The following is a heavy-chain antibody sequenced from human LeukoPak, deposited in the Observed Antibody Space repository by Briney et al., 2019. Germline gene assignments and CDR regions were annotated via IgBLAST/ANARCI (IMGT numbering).Heavy chain of an antibody. CDR3: ARGPAVAGNNWFDP. CDR1: GGSISSSNW. CDR2: IYHSGST. V-gene: IGHV4-4*02. Sequence: SETLSLTCAVSGGSISSSNWWSWVRQPPGKGLEWIGEIYHSGSTNYNPSLKSRVTISVDKSKNQFSLKLSSVTAADTAVYYCARGPAVAGNNWFDPWGQGTLVTVSS. D-gene: IGHD6-19*01. J-gene: IGHJ5*02.